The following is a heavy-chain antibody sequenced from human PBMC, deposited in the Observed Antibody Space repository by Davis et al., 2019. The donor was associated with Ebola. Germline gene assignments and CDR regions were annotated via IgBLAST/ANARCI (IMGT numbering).Heavy chain of an antibody. CDR1: VITFTPYA. Sequence: GSLSLSCTDSVITFTPYAMTCVPHAPGKGLEWVSAISGSGGITYYADSVKCRFTISRDNSKKTLYLQMNSLRAEDTAVYYCAKSGLSFGVVKYHYGMDVWGKGTTVTVSS. V-gene: IGHV3-23*01. J-gene: IGHJ6*04. CDR2: ISGSGGIT. D-gene: IGHD3-3*01. CDR3: AKSGLSFGVVKYHYGMDV.